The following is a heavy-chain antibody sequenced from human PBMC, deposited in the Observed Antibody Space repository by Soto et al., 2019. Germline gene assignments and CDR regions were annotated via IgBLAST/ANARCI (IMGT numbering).Heavy chain of an antibody. CDR3: AKDKEFQVLSDVFDI. J-gene: IGHJ3*02. V-gene: IGHV3-23*01. D-gene: IGHD3-10*01. CDR2: VSGSGGIT. Sequence: PGGSLRLSCAASGFTFSSYAMSWVRQAPGKGLEWVSVVSGSGGITYYADSFKGRFTISRDNSKNTVYLQMDSLRVEDTAVYYCAKDKEFQVLSDVFDIWGQGTMVTVSS. CDR1: GFTFSSYA.